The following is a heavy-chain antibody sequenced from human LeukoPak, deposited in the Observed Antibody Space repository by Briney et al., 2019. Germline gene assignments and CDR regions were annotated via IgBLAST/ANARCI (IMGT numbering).Heavy chain of an antibody. CDR2: ISYDGSNK. CDR3: AKDSSGYSYGIDY. D-gene: IGHD5-18*01. J-gene: IGHJ4*02. V-gene: IGHV3-30*18. Sequence: GGSLRLSCAASGFTFSSYGMHWVRQAPGKGLEWVAVISYDGSNKYYADSVKGRFTISRDNSKNTLYLQMNSLRAEDTAVYYCAKDSSGYSYGIDYWGQGTLVTVSS. CDR1: GFTFSSYG.